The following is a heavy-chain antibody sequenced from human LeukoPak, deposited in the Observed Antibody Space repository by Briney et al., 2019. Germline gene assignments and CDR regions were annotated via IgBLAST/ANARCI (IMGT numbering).Heavy chain of an antibody. CDR3: ARGDYGDYAPLDH. CDR1: GGSFSGYY. D-gene: IGHD4-17*01. V-gene: IGHV4-34*01. Sequence: SETLSLTCAVYGGSFSGYYWSWIRQPPGKGLEWIGEINHSGSTNYNPSLKSRVTISVDTSKNQFSLKLSSVTAADTAVYYCARGDYGDYAPLDHWGQGTLVTVSS. J-gene: IGHJ4*02. CDR2: INHSGST.